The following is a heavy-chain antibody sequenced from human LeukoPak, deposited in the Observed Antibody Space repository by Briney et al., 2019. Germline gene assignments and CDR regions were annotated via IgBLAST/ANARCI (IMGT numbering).Heavy chain of an antibody. V-gene: IGHV3-21*01. Sequence: GGSLRLSCAASGFTFSRYSLNWVRQAPGKGLEWVSSISSTSYYIYYVDSVKGRFTISRDNAKNSLYLQMNSLRADDTAVYYCVTYYDTLTRNYVDYWGQGILVTVSS. J-gene: IGHJ4*02. CDR2: ISSTSYYI. CDR1: GFTFSRYS. D-gene: IGHD3-9*01. CDR3: VTYYDTLTRNYVDY.